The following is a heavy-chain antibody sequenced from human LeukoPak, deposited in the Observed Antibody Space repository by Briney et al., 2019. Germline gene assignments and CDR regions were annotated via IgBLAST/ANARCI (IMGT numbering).Heavy chain of an antibody. J-gene: IGHJ4*02. CDR1: GYTFTGYY. V-gene: IGHV1-2*02. CDR2: INPNTGGT. CDR3: ARSLAVVAVSYDS. Sequence: ASVKVSCKASGYTFTGYYMNWVRQAPGQGLEWMGWINPNTGGTNNAQKFQGRVTMTRDTSISTAYMELSRLGSDDTAVYYCARSLAVVAVSYDSWGQGTLVTVSS. D-gene: IGHD2-15*01.